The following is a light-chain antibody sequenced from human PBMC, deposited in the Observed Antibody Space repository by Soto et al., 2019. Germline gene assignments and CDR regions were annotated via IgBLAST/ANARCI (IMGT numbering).Light chain of an antibody. CDR2: AVS. Sequence: IQLTQSPSSLSASVGETVTITCRASQDIDNSLNWYQHKPGKAPKLLVYAVSFLETGVPSRFSGRGSGTVFSLTINSLQSDDFGTYYCQQHDGRPTMTFGQGTRLDSK. V-gene: IGKV1-33*01. CDR3: QQHDGRPTMT. J-gene: IGKJ5*01. CDR1: QDIDNS.